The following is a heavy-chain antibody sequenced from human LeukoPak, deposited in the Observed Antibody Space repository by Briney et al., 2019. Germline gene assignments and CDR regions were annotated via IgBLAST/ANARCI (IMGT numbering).Heavy chain of an antibody. J-gene: IGHJ3*02. CDR1: GFTFSSYA. CDR2: ISGSGGST. D-gene: IGHD4-17*01. CDR3: ANDGDQDEDAFDI. Sequence: GGSLRLSCAASGFTFSSYAMSWVRQAPGKGLEWVSAISGSGGSTYYADSVKGRFTISRDNSKNTLYLQMNSLRAEDTAVYYCANDGDQDEDAFDIWGQGTMVTVSS. V-gene: IGHV3-23*01.